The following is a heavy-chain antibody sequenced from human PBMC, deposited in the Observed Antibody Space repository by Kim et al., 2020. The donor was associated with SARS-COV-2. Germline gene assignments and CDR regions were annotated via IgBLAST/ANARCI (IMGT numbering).Heavy chain of an antibody. Sequence: SETLSLTCAVSGGSVSSSSYYWGWIRQPPGRWLEWIGSIYYSGSTYYNPSLKSRVTISVDMSKNQFSLKLSSVTAADTAVYYCARVDYYDSSAFDYWGQGTLVTVSS. V-gene: IGHV4-39*07. J-gene: IGHJ4*02. D-gene: IGHD3-22*01. CDR2: IYYSGST. CDR1: GGSVSSSSYY. CDR3: ARVDYYDSSAFDY.